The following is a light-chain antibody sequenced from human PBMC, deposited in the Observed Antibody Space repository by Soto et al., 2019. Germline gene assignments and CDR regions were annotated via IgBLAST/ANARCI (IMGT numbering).Light chain of an antibody. CDR2: EVT. CDR1: SSDVGGYDY. CDR3: SSYTTTGTDV. Sequence: QSALTQPASVSGSPGQSITISCTGTSSDVGGYDYVSWYQQHPDKAPKFIIYEVTNRPSGVSHRFSGSKSGNTASLTISGLQAEDEADYYCSSYTTTGTDVFGTGTKLTVL. V-gene: IGLV2-14*01. J-gene: IGLJ1*01.